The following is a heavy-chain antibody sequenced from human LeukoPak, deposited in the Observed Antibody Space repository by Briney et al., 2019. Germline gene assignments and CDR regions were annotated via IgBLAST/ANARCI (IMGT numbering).Heavy chain of an antibody. CDR3: ARGWTYYYDSSGFYLDY. D-gene: IGHD3-22*01. Sequence: SETLSLTCTVSGGSISSYYWSWIRQPPGKGLEWIGYIYYSGSTNYNPSLKSRVTISVDTSKNQFSLKLSSVTAADTAVYYCARGWTYYYDSSGFYLDYWGQGTLVTVSS. CDR1: GGSISSYY. V-gene: IGHV4-59*08. J-gene: IGHJ4*02. CDR2: IYYSGST.